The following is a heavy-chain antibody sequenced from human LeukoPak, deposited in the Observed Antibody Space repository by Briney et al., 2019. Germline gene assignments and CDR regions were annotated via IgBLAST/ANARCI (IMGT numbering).Heavy chain of an antibody. V-gene: IGHV4-4*07. CDR2: VFSSGTT. CDR1: SDSINNKY. Sequence: SETLSLTCSVSSDSINNKYWSWIRQPAGKGLEWIGRVFSSGTTYYNPSLKSRVSMTVDTSKNQFSLNLNSVTASDTAVYYCARDQGYTYWRTQYFDYWGQGMLVTVSS. D-gene: IGHD1-1*01. CDR3: ARDQGYTYWRTQYFDY. J-gene: IGHJ4*02.